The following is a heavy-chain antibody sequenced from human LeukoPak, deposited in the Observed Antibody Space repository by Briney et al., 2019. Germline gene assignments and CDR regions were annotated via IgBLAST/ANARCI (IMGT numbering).Heavy chain of an antibody. J-gene: IGHJ4*02. CDR3: ARDGLSYGSGSYPFDY. Sequence: GGSLRLSCAASGFTVSSNYMSWVRQAPGKGLEWVSSISSSSSYIYYADSVKGRFTISRDNAKNSLYLQMNSLRAEDTAVYYCARDGLSYGSGSYPFDYWGQGTLVTVSS. CDR1: GFTVSSNY. D-gene: IGHD3-10*01. CDR2: ISSSSSYI. V-gene: IGHV3-21*01.